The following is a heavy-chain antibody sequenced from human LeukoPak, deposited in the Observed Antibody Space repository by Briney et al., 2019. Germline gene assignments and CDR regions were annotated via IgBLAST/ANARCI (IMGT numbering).Heavy chain of an antibody. CDR2: VVGSGGTT. V-gene: IGHV3-23*01. CDR3: AKGRAGYCSGGSCYSASDY. CDR1: GFTFSGYA. D-gene: IGHD2-15*01. Sequence: GGSLRLSCAASGFTFSGYAMSWVRQAPGKGLEWVSSVVGSGGTTYYADSVKGRFTISRDNSKNTLYLQMNSLRAEDTAVYYCAKGRAGYCSGGSCYSASDYWGQGTLITVSS. J-gene: IGHJ4*02.